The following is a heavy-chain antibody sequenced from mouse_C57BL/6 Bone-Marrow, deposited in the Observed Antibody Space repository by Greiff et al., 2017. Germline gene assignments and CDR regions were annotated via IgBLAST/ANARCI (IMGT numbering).Heavy chain of an antibody. D-gene: IGHD2-5*01. V-gene: IGHV3-6*01. CDR1: GYSITSGYY. Sequence: EVQLVESGPGLVKPSQSLSLTCSVTGYSITSGYYWYWIRQPPGNKLEWMGYISYDGSNNYNPSLKNRISITRDTSKNPVFLKLHTVNHEDSATYYCSRITTIVARYAMDYWGQGTSVTVSS. CDR3: SRITTIVARYAMDY. J-gene: IGHJ4*01. CDR2: ISYDGSN.